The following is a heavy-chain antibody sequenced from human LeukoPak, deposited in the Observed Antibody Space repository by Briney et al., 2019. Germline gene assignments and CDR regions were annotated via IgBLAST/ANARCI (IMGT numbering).Heavy chain of an antibody. D-gene: IGHD3-3*01. CDR3: ARDQGFLVGYLYYFDY. Sequence: GASVKVACKASGYTFTSYDINWVRQATGQGLEWMGWMNPNSGNTNYAQKLQGRVTMTTDTSTSTAYMELRSLRSDDTAVYYCARDQGFLVGYLYYFDYWGQGTLVTVSS. V-gene: IGHV1-18*01. J-gene: IGHJ4*02. CDR1: GYTFTSYD. CDR2: MNPNSGNT.